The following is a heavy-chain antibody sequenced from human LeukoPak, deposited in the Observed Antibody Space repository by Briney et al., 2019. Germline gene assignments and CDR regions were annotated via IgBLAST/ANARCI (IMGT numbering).Heavy chain of an antibody. V-gene: IGHV1-2*02. Sequence: ASVKVSSTASGYTLTGYYMHWVRQAPGQGLEWMGWINPDSGGTKYAQKFQGRVTMTRDTSISTAYMELSRLRSDDTAVYYCARGSSSSWYKYFFDYWGQGTPVTVSS. CDR1: GYTLTGYY. J-gene: IGHJ4*02. D-gene: IGHD6-13*01. CDR2: INPDSGGT. CDR3: ARGSSSSWYKYFFDY.